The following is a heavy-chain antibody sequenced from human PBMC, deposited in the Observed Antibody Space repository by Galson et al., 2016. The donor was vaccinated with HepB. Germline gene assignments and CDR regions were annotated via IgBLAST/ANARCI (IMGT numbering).Heavy chain of an antibody. CDR1: GFTFDDYA. J-gene: IGHJ3*02. D-gene: IGHD3-10*01. CDR3: AKGVNYGSGSLGAFDI. CDR2: ISWNSGNI. V-gene: IGHV3-9*01. Sequence: SLRLSCAASGFTFDDYAMHWVRQAPGKGLEWVSGISWNSGNIGYADSVKGRFTISRDNAKNSLYLQMNSLRAEDTALYYCAKGVNYGSGSLGAFDIWGQGTMVTVSS.